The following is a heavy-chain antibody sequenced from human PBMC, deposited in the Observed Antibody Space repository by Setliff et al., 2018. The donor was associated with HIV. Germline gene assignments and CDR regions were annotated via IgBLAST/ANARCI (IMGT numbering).Heavy chain of an antibody. Sequence: SETLSLTCAVYGGSFSGFYWNWIRQAPGRGLEWIGEINHSRRTKYNPSLKSRVTISVDTSKNQFSLKLSSVTAADTAFYYCARGFSGDYLFTGYLDVWGKGTTVTSP. J-gene: IGHJ6*03. D-gene: IGHD3-22*01. V-gene: IGHV4-34*01. CDR2: INHSRRT. CDR3: ARGFSGDYLFTGYLDV. CDR1: GGSFSGFY.